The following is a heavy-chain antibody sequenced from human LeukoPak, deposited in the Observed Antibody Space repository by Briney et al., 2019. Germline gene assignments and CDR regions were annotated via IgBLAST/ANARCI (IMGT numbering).Heavy chain of an antibody. CDR1: GVTLSSNS. Sequence: GGSLRLSCAASGVTLSSNSMNWVRQAPGKGLEWISHSSSSTTNMYYADSLKGRFTISRDNTKNSLYLQLESLRDEDTAVYYCARGRDYAFDVWGQGTMVTVSS. CDR2: SSSSTTNM. CDR3: ARGRDYAFDV. D-gene: IGHD3-10*01. V-gene: IGHV3-48*02. J-gene: IGHJ3*01.